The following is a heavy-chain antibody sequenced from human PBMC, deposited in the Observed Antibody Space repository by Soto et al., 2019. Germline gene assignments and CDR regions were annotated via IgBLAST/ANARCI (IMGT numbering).Heavy chain of an antibody. J-gene: IGHJ4*02. V-gene: IGHV3-66*01. Sequence: EVQLVESGGGLVQPGESLRLSCAASGFTVSSDYMSWVRQPPGKGLEWVSIIYSGGSTYYADCVKGRFTISRDNSKNTLYLQMNSLRAEDTAVYYCSRESIVGATNTFYYLGQGTLVTVSS. CDR1: GFTVSSDY. D-gene: IGHD1-26*01. CDR3: SRESIVGATNTFYY. CDR2: IYSGGST.